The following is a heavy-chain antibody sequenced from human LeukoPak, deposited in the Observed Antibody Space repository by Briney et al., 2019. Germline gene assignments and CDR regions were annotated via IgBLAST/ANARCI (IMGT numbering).Heavy chain of an antibody. CDR2: IRGSGGGT. J-gene: IGHJ4*02. CDR1: GFTFGAYG. Sequence: GGSLRLSCTTSGFTFGAYGMSWFRQAPGKGLEWVSAIRGSGGGTYYADSVKGRFTISRDNSKNTLYLQMNSLRDEDTALYYCAKAGIGVVGYFDYWGQGTLVTVSS. V-gene: IGHV3-23*01. D-gene: IGHD6-19*01. CDR3: AKAGIGVVGYFDY.